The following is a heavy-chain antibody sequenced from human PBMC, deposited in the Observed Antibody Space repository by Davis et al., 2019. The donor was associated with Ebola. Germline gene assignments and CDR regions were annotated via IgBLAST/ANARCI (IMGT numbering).Heavy chain of an antibody. CDR1: GFTFSSSA. D-gene: IGHD3-3*01. CDR3: AKGLTIFGVVIIYDYFDY. V-gene: IGHV3-23*01. J-gene: IGHJ4*02. Sequence: GESLKISCAASGFTFSSSAMSWVRQAPGKGLEWVSAISGSGGSTYYADSVKGRFTISRDNSKNTLYLQMNSLRAEDTAVYYCAKGLTIFGVVIIYDYFDYWGQGTLVTVSS. CDR2: ISGSGGST.